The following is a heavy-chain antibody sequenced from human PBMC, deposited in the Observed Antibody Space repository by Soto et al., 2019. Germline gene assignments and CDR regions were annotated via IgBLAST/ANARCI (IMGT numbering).Heavy chain of an antibody. CDR2: ISYDGSNK. J-gene: IGHJ3*02. CDR3: AKDGGYNWNDDAGVDAFDI. V-gene: IGHV3-30*18. CDR1: GFTFSSYG. D-gene: IGHD1-20*01. Sequence: QVQLVESGGGVVQPGRSPRLSCAASGFTFSSYGMHWVRQAPGKGLEWVAVISYDGSNKYYADSVKGRFTISRDNSKNTLYLQMNSLSAEDTAVYYCAKDGGYNWNDDAGVDAFDIWGQGTMVTVSS.